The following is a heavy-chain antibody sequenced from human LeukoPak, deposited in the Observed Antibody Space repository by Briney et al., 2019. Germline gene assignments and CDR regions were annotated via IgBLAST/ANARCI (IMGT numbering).Heavy chain of an antibody. CDR2: IIPILGIA. CDR1: GGTFSSYT. V-gene: IGHV1-69*02. Sequence: ASVKVSCKASGGTFSSYTISWVRQAPGQGLEWMGRIIPILGIANYAQKFQGRVTITADKSTSTAYMELSSLRSEDTAVYYCAGADYGDYVMPYYYYGMDVWGQGTTVTVSS. D-gene: IGHD4-17*01. CDR3: AGADYGDYVMPYYYYGMDV. J-gene: IGHJ6*02.